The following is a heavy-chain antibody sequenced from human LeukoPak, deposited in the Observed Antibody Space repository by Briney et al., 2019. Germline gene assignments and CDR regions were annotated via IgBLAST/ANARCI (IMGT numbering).Heavy chain of an antibody. J-gene: IGHJ4*02. Sequence: GGSLRLSCVASGLNVSRNYMTWVRQAPGKGLDWVSVMYTRGTTDYADSVKGRFTISRDDSKNTLYLQMNSLRAEDTAVYYCARDGDDYSQLPGPYWGQGTLVTVSS. CDR3: ARDGDDYSQLPGPY. D-gene: IGHD4-11*01. CDR2: MYTRGTT. CDR1: GLNVSRNY. V-gene: IGHV3-66*01.